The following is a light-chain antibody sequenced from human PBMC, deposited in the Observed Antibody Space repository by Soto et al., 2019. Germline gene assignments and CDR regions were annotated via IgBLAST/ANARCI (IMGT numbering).Light chain of an antibody. V-gene: IGKV1-8*01. CDR2: AAS. CDR3: QQYYSHPRT. Sequence: AIRMTQSPSSFSASTGDRVTITCRASQGISSYLAWYQQKPGKAPKLLIYAASTLQSGVPSRFSGSGSGTDFTHTISCLQSEDFATYYCQQYYSHPRTFGQGTKVDIK. CDR1: QGISSY. J-gene: IGKJ1*01.